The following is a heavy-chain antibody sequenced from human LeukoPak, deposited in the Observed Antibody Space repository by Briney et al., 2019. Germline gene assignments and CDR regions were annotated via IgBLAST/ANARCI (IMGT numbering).Heavy chain of an antibody. CDR1: GGSISSSSYY. J-gene: IGHJ5*02. CDR2: IYYSGST. V-gene: IGHV4-39*07. Sequence: SETLSLTCTVSGGSISSSSYYWGWIRQPPGKGLEWIGSIYYSGSTYYNPSLKSRVAISVDTSKNQFSLKLSSVTAADTAVYYCARDWGYSNYVGWFDPWGQGTLVTVSS. D-gene: IGHD4-11*01. CDR3: ARDWGYSNYVGWFDP.